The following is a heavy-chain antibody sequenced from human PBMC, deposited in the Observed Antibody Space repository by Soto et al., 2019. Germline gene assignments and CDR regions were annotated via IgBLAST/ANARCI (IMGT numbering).Heavy chain of an antibody. J-gene: IGHJ4*02. V-gene: IGHV3-23*01. CDR3: AKDFDDILTGHRN. Sequence: EVQLLESGGGLVQPGGSLRLSCAASGFTFSSYAMSWVRQAPGKGLGWVSGITGSGDSTYYADSVKGRFTISRDNSKNTLYLQMNSLRAEDTAVYYCAKDFDDILTGHRNWGQGTLVTVSS. CDR1: GFTFSSYA. D-gene: IGHD3-9*01. CDR2: ITGSGDST.